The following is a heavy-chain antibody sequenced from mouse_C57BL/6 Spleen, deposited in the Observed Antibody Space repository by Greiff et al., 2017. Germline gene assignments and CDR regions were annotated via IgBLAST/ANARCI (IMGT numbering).Heavy chain of an antibody. CDR2: IYPGDGDT. CDR3: AREGGIYYDYDDFDY. J-gene: IGHJ2*01. D-gene: IGHD2-4*01. CDR1: GYAFSSSW. V-gene: IGHV1-82*01. Sequence: QVQLQQSGPELVKPGASVKISCKASGYAFSSSWMNWVKQRPGKGLEWIGRIYPGDGDTNYNGKFKGKATLTADKSSSTAYMQLSSLTSEDSAVYFCAREGGIYYDYDDFDYWGQGTTLTVSS.